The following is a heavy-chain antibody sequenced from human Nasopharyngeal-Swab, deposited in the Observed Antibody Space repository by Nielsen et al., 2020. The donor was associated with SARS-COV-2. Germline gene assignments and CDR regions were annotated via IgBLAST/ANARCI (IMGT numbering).Heavy chain of an antibody. V-gene: IGHV1-18*01. CDR1: GYTFTSYG. CDR2: ISAYNGNT. Sequence: ASVKVSCKASGYTFTSYGISWVRQAPGQGLEWMGWISAYNGNTNYAQKLQGRVTMTTDTSTSTAYMEPRSLRSDDTAVYYCARDLAYIVATGGFDYWGQGTLVTVSS. J-gene: IGHJ4*02. D-gene: IGHD5-12*01. CDR3: ARDLAYIVATGGFDY.